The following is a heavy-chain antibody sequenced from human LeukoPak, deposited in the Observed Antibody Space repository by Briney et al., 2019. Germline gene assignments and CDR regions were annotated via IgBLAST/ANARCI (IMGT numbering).Heavy chain of an antibody. CDR3: ARVEGRRDAFDI. CDR2: INHSGST. CDR1: GGSFSGYY. V-gene: IGHV4-34*01. J-gene: IGHJ3*02. Sequence: SETLSLTCAVYGGSFSGYYWSWIRQPPGKGLEWIGEINHSGSTNYNPSLKSRVTISVDTSKNQFSLKLSSVTAADTAVYYCARVEGRRDAFDIWGQGTMVTVSS.